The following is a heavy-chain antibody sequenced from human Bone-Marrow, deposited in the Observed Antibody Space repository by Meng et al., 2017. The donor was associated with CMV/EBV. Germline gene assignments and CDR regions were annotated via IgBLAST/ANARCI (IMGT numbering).Heavy chain of an antibody. D-gene: IGHD6-6*01. Sequence: GESLKISCAAAGFTFSSYEMNWVRQAPGKGLEWVSYISSSGSTIYYADSVKGRFTISRDNAKNSLYLQMNSLRAEDTAVYYCARLSIAARPRDAFDIWGQGTMVTVSS. CDR1: GFTFSSYE. CDR2: ISSSGSTI. V-gene: IGHV3-48*03. CDR3: ARLSIAARPRDAFDI. J-gene: IGHJ3*02.